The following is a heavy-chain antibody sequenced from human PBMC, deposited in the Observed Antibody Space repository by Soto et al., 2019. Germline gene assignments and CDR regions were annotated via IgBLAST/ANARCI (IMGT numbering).Heavy chain of an antibody. V-gene: IGHV1-69*06. CDR1: GGTLTTHG. J-gene: IGHJ5*02. CDR3: ARDPPRADFVLNWFGP. Sequence: QVQLVQSGNEVKQPGSSVKISCKASGGTLTTHGIIWVRQAPGQGLEWMGGIVPVFNSTNYAHKFQVRLTITADRSPNTVSMELSSLTSEDTATYYWARDPPRADFVLNWFGPLGPGTLVTGSS. CDR2: IVPVFNST. D-gene: IGHD3-16*01.